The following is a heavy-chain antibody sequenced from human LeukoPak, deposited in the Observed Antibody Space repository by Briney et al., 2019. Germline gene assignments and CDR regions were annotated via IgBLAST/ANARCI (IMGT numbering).Heavy chain of an antibody. CDR3: ATKVVTDAFDI. V-gene: IGHV3-30*03. J-gene: IGHJ3*02. Sequence: PGGSLRLSCAASGFTFSSYGMHWVRQAPGKGLEWVAVISHDGSNKHYADSVKGRFTISRDNSKNTLFLQMNSLRAEDTAVYYCATKVVTDAFDIWGQGTMVTVSS. CDR1: GFTFSSYG. CDR2: ISHDGSNK. D-gene: IGHD3-22*01.